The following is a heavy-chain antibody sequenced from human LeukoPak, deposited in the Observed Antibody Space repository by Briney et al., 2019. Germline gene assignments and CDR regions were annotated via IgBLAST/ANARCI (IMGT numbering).Heavy chain of an antibody. J-gene: IGHJ4*02. CDR1: GYTFTGYY. Sequence: ASVRVSCKASGYTFTGYYMHWVRQAPGQGLEWMGWINPNSGGTNYAQKFQGGVTMTRDTSISTAYMELSRLRSDDTAVYYCARASGFRSSSWYSIGYWGQGTLVTVSS. V-gene: IGHV1-2*02. D-gene: IGHD6-13*01. CDR2: INPNSGGT. CDR3: ARASGFRSSSWYSIGY.